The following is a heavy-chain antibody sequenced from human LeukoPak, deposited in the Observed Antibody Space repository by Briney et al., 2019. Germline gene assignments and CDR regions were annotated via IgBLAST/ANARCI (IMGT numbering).Heavy chain of an antibody. V-gene: IGHV3-43*02. CDR1: GFTFDDYA. CDR3: AKDRRDYCGGDCYSIEYFQH. D-gene: IGHD2-21*02. J-gene: IGHJ1*01. Sequence: PGGSLRLSRAASGFTFDDYAMHWVRQAPGKGLEWVSLISGDGGSTYYADSVKGRFTISRDNSKNSLYLQMNSLRTEDTALYYCAKDRRDYCGGDCYSIEYFQHWGQGTLVTVSS. CDR2: ISGDGGST.